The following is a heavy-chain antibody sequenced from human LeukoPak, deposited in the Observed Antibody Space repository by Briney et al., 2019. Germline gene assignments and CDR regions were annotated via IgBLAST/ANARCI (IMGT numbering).Heavy chain of an antibody. J-gene: IGHJ6*03. CDR1: GGSISSGGYY. CDR3: ARAGCSGGSCYSGYYYYYYMDV. V-gene: IGHV4-31*03. Sequence: PSETLSLTCTVSGGSISSGGYYWSWIRQHPGKGLEWIGYIYYSGSTYYNPSLKSRVTISVDTSKNQFSLKLSSVTAADTAVYCCARAGCSGGSCYSGYYYYYYMDVWGKGTTVTVSS. D-gene: IGHD2-15*01. CDR2: IYYSGST.